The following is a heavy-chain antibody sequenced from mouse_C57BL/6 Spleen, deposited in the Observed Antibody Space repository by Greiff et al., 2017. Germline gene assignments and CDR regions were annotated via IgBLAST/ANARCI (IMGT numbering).Heavy chain of an antibody. Sequence: QVQLQQSGAELVMPGASVKLSCKASGYTFTSYWMHWVKQRPGQGLAWIGEIDPSDSYTNYNQKFKGKSTLTVDKSSSTAYMQLSSLTSEDSAVYYCASASAMDDWGQGTSVTVSS. J-gene: IGHJ4*01. CDR3: ASASAMDD. V-gene: IGHV1-69*01. CDR2: IDPSDSYT. CDR1: GYTFTSYW.